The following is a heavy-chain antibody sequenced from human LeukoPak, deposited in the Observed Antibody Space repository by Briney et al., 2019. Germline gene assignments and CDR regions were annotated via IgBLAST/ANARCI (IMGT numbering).Heavy chain of an antibody. J-gene: IGHJ4*02. CDR3: ASYYYDSSGSPSPFDY. D-gene: IGHD3-22*01. Sequence: SETLSLTCAVYGGSFSGYYWSWIRQPPGKGLEWIGEINHSGSTNYNPSLKSRVTISVDTSKNQFSLKLSSVTAADTAVYYCASYYYDSSGSPSPFDYWGQGTLVTVSS. CDR1: GGSFSGYY. CDR2: INHSGST. V-gene: IGHV4-34*01.